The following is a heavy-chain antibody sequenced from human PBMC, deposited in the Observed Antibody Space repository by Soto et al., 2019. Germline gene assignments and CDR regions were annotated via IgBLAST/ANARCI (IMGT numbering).Heavy chain of an antibody. Sequence: QVHLVQSGAEVKVPGASVKVSCKASGYTFTGYDMHWVRQAPGQGLEWMGWINPDSGGTKYAQKFQGRVTMTRDTSISTAYMELSRLRSDDTAVYYCARGNYGAGSYYYYGMDVWGQGTTVTVSS. D-gene: IGHD1-7*01. CDR1: GYTFTGYD. CDR2: INPDSGGT. J-gene: IGHJ6*02. CDR3: ARGNYGAGSYYYYGMDV. V-gene: IGHV1-2*02.